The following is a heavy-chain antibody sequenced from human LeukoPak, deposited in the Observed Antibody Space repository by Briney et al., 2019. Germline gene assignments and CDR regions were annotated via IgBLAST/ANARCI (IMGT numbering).Heavy chain of an antibody. CDR1: GFTVSRNY. CDR3: AHYDFWSGHALDI. J-gene: IGHJ3*02. CDR2: IYTGGGT. V-gene: IGHV3-66*01. Sequence: GGSLRLSCAASGFTVSRNYMSWVRQAPGKGLEWLSVIYTGGGTYYADSVKGRFTISRDTSKTTVYLQMNSLRGDDTAIYYCAHYDFWSGHALDIWGQGTMVTVSS. D-gene: IGHD3-3*01.